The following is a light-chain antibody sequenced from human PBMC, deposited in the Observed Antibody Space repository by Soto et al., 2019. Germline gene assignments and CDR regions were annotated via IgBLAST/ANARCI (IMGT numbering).Light chain of an antibody. J-gene: IGLJ1*01. V-gene: IGLV2-14*01. CDR3: SSYTSRNTYV. CDR2: DVT. Sequence: QSVLAQPASVSGSPGQSITISCTGTSSNVGGYRYVSWYQQHPGKAPKLMIYDVTNRPSGVSNRFSGSKSGNTASLTISGLQAEDEADYYCSSYTSRNTYVFGTGTKVTVL. CDR1: SSNVGGYRY.